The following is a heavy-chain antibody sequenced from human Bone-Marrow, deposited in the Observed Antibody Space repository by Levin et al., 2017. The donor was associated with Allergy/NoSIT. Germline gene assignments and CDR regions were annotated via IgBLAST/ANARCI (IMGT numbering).Heavy chain of an antibody. CDR1: GFSFDDYA. D-gene: IGHD6-6*01. J-gene: IGHJ4*02. V-gene: IGHV3-43D*04. CDR3: AKDRDSSASLDH. Sequence: GGSLRLSCAASGFSFDDYAMHWVRQVPGKGLEWVSFISWDGNSAHYGDSVKGRFSVSRDNNKNSLHLQMNSLRTEDTAVYYCAKDRDSSASLDHWGQGTLVTVSS. CDR2: ISWDGNSA.